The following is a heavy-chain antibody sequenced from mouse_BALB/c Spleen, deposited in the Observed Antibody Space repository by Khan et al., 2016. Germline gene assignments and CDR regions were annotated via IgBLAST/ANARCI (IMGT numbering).Heavy chain of an antibody. CDR1: GFDFSRYW. V-gene: IGHV4-1*02. D-gene: IGHD1-1*01. Sequence: EVKLLESGGGLVQPGGSLKLSCAASGFDFSRYWMSWVRQAPGKGLEWIGEINPDSSTINYTPSLKDKFIISRDHAKNTLYLQMSKVRSEDTALYYCTRLYYYGTSDYLCQGTTLTVSS. J-gene: IGHJ2*01. CDR2: INPDSSTI. CDR3: TRLYYYGTSDY.